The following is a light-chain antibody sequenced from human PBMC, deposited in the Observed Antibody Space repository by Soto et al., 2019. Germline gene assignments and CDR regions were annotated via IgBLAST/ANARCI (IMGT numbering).Light chain of an antibody. CDR3: SSYTTTDTYV. Sequence: QPVLTQPASVSGSPGQSITISWTGTSSDVGGYNYVSWSQQHPGKAPKLIIYEVSNRPSGASNRFSGSKSGNTASLTISGLQAEDEADYYCSSYTTTDTYVFGTGTKLTDL. CDR2: EVS. CDR1: SSDVGGYNY. V-gene: IGLV2-14*01. J-gene: IGLJ1*01.